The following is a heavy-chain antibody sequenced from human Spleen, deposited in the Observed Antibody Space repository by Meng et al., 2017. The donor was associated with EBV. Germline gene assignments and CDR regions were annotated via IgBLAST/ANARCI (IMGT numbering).Heavy chain of an antibody. V-gene: IGHV1-2*06. CDR2: ISPNSGDT. CDR3: ARDLYCGGECYSTLDF. J-gene: IGHJ4*02. D-gene: IGHD2-21*01. Sequence: VQLVQSGAELKKPGSSVKVSCMASGYTFTAYFIHWVRQAPGQGLEWMGRISPNSGDTSLAQRFRGRVTMTSDRSFTTAYLELSGLKSDDTAIYYCARDLYCGGECYSTLDFWGQGALVNVSS. CDR1: GYTFTAYF.